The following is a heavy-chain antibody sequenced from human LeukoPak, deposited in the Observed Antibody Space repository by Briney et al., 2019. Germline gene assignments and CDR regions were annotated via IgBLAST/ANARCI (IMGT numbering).Heavy chain of an antibody. J-gene: IGHJ4*02. CDR3: ARGGRGGGYSIDY. CDR2: IYYSGST. V-gene: IGHV4-39*07. D-gene: IGHD5-24*01. Sequence: SETLSLTCTVSGGSISSNSYYWGWIRQPPGKGLEWIGSIYYSGSTYYNPSLKSRVTISVDTSKNQFSLKLGSVTAADTAVYYCARGGRGGGYSIDYWGQGTLVTVSS. CDR1: GGSISSNSYY.